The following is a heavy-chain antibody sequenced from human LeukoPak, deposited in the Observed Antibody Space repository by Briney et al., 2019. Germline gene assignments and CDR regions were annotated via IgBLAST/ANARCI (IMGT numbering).Heavy chain of an antibody. CDR3: ARAPGSSGEEVWFDP. D-gene: IGHD6-19*01. V-gene: IGHV3-21*01. CDR1: GFTFSSYS. Sequence: SGGSLRLPCAASGFTFSSYSMNWVRQAPGKGLEWVSSISSSSSYIYYADSVKGRFTISRDNAKNSLYLQMNSLRAEDTAVYYCARAPGSSGEEVWFDPWGQGTLVTVSS. CDR2: ISSSSSYI. J-gene: IGHJ5*02.